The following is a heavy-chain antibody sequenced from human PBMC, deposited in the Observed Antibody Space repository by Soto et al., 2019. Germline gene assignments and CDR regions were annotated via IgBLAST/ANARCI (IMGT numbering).Heavy chain of an antibody. CDR3: TGGTTIDI. CDR2: IRSKANSYAT. J-gene: IGHJ3*02. D-gene: IGHD1-7*01. V-gene: IGHV3-73*01. CDR1: GFTFSGSA. Sequence: EVQLVESGGGLVQPGGSLKLSCAASGFTFSGSAMHWVRQASGKGLEWVGRIRSKANSYATAYAASVKGRFTISRDDSNNTAYLQMNSLKTEDTAVYYCTGGTTIDIWGQGTMVTVSS.